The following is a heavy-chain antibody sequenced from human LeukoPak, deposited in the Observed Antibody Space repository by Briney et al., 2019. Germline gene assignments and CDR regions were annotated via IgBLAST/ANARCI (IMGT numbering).Heavy chain of an antibody. V-gene: IGHV4-31*03. Sequence: PSQTLSLTCTVSGGSISSGGYYWSWIRQHPGKGLEWIGYIYYSGSTYYNPSLKSRLTMSLDTSKKQILLNLNSVTAADTAVYYCALKIARTGFYWGHGTLVTVSS. CDR3: ALKIARTGFY. J-gene: IGHJ4*01. D-gene: IGHD3-9*01. CDR1: GGSISSGGYY. CDR2: IYYSGST.